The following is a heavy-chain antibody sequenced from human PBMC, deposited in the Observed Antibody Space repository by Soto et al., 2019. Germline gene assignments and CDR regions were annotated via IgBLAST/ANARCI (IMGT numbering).Heavy chain of an antibody. Sequence: QVQLVQSGAEVKKPGSSVKVSCKASGGTFSSYTISWVRQAPGQGLEWMGRIIPILGIANYAQKFQGRVTITADKSASTAYMELSSLRSEDTAVYYCASALNHVYGAYWGQGTLVTVSS. CDR3: ASALNHVYGAY. J-gene: IGHJ4*02. D-gene: IGHD4-17*01. CDR2: IIPILGIA. CDR1: GGTFSSYT. V-gene: IGHV1-69*02.